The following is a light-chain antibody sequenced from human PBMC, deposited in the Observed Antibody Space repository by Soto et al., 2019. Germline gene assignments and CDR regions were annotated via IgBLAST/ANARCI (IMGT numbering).Light chain of an antibody. Sequence: DSVLTQSPGTLSLSPGERATLSCRASQSVSMHLAWYQQKPGQAPRLLIYGASSRATGIPDRFSGSGSGTDFTLTISRLEPEDFAVYYCQQYGSSPWTFGQGTKVDIK. J-gene: IGKJ1*01. CDR3: QQYGSSPWT. CDR2: GAS. CDR1: QSVSMH. V-gene: IGKV3-20*01.